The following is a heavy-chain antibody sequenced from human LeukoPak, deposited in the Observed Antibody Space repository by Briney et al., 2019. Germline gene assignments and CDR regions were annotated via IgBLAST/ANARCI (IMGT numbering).Heavy chain of an antibody. CDR3: TRGHGWTDY. V-gene: IGHV4-39*07. CDR1: GGSISSSSYY. J-gene: IGHJ4*02. CDR2: IYYSGST. D-gene: IGHD6-19*01. Sequence: SETLSLTCTVSGGSISSSSYYWGWIRQPPGKGLEWIGSIYYSGSTYYNPSLKSRVTISINMSKNQFSLELISVTAADTAVYYCTRGHGWTDYWGQGTLVTVSS.